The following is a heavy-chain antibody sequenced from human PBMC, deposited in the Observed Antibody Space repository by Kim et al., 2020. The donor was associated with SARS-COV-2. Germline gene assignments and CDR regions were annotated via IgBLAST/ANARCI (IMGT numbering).Heavy chain of an antibody. J-gene: IGHJ6*02. CDR3: ARVIAGGGWSYYYYGMDV. D-gene: IGHD6-19*01. Sequence: KSRVTISVDTSKNQFSLKLSSVTAADTAVYYCARVIAGGGWSYYYYGMDVWGQGTTVTVAS. V-gene: IGHV4-39*07.